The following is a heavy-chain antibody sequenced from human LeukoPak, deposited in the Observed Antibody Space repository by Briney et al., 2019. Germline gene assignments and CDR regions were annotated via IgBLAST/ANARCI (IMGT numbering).Heavy chain of an antibody. CDR2: INPNSGGT. Sequence: GASVKVSCKASGYTFTGYYMHWMRQAPGQGLEWMGWINPNSGGTNYAQKFQGRVTMTRDTSISTAYMELSRLRSDDTAVYYCASSVSTVTNQAEYYFDYWGQGTLVTVSS. CDR1: GYTFTGYY. CDR3: ASSVSTVTNQAEYYFDY. J-gene: IGHJ4*02. D-gene: IGHD4-11*01. V-gene: IGHV1-2*02.